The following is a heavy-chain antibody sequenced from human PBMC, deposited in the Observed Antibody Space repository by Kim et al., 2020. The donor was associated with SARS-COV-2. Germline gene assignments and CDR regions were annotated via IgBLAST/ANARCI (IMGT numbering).Heavy chain of an antibody. D-gene: IGHD3-22*01. Sequence: SETLSLTCTVSGGSISSSSYYWGWIRQPPGKGLEWIGSIYYSGSTYYNPSLKSRVTISVDTSKNQFSLKLSSVTAADTAVYYCARREGDSSGYYYYSFDYWGQGTLVTVSS. CDR2: IYYSGST. CDR1: GGSISSSSYY. V-gene: IGHV4-39*01. J-gene: IGHJ4*02. CDR3: ARREGDSSGYYYYSFDY.